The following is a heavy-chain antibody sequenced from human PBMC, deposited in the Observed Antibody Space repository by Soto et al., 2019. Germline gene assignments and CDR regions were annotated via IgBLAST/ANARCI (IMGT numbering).Heavy chain of an antibody. D-gene: IGHD3-22*01. Sequence: QVQLVQSGAEVKKPGASVKVSCKASGYTFTSYGINWVRQATGQGLEWMGWMNPNSGNTGYAQKFQGRVTMTRNTSISTAYMELSSLRSEDTAVYYCAREPNYYDSSKDGMDVWGQGTTVTVSS. CDR2: MNPNSGNT. V-gene: IGHV1-8*01. CDR1: GYTFTSYG. J-gene: IGHJ6*02. CDR3: AREPNYYDSSKDGMDV.